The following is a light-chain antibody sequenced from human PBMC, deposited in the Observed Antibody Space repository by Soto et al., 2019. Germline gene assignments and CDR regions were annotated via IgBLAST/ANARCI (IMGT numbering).Light chain of an antibody. V-gene: IGKV3-20*01. CDR3: HQYGSSPLT. CDR1: QSVSSSY. Sequence: DIVLTQSPGTLSLSPGERATLSCRASQSVSSSYLAWYQQKPGQAPRLLIYGASIRATGIPARFSGSGSGTDFSLTISRLEPEDFAVYYCHQYGSSPLTFGVGTKVEIK. J-gene: IGKJ4*01. CDR2: GAS.